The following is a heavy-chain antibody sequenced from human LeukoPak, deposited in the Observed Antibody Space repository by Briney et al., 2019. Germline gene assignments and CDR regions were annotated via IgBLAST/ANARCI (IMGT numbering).Heavy chain of an antibody. Sequence: GGSLRLSCAAPGFTFSSYWMSWVRQAPGKGLEWVANIKQDGSEKYYVDSVKGRFTISRDNAKNSLYLQMNSLRSEDTAAYYCAAIPIYYGSNAFDIWGQGTMVTVSS. V-gene: IGHV3-7*03. CDR1: GFTFSSYW. CDR2: IKQDGSEK. D-gene: IGHD3-10*01. J-gene: IGHJ3*02. CDR3: AAIPIYYGSNAFDI.